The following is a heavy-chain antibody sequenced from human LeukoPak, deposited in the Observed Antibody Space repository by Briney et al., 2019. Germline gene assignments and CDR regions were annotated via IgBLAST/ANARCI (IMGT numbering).Heavy chain of an antibody. V-gene: IGHV3-74*01. CDR3: VRGAEKAGVDY. D-gene: IGHD5-24*01. CDR1: GLTFSSYW. CDR2: LSTDGSYT. Sequence: PGGSLRLSCTASGLTFSSYWMHWVRQAPGKGLVWVSCLSTDGSYTNYADSVKGRFTISRDNAKNTLYLQMNSLRVEDTAVYYCVRGAEKAGVDYWGQGALVTVSS. J-gene: IGHJ4*02.